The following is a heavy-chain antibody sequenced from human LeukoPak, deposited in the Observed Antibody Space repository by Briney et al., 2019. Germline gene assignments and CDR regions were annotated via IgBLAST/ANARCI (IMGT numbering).Heavy chain of an antibody. V-gene: IGHV4-39*01. CDR2: IYYSGST. CDR1: GGSISSSSYY. J-gene: IGHJ2*01. Sequence: SETLSLTCTVSGGSISSSSYYWGWIRQPPGKGLEWIGSIYYSGSTYYNPSLKSRVTISVDTSKNQFSLKLSSVTAADTAVYYCARARDRIAVAGTWWYFDLWGRGTLVTASS. D-gene: IGHD6-19*01. CDR3: ARARDRIAVAGTWWYFDL.